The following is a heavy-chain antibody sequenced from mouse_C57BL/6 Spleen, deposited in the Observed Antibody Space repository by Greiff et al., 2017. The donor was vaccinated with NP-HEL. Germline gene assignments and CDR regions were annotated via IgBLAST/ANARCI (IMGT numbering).Heavy chain of an antibody. J-gene: IGHJ1*03. CDR3: ARGDYCGSSPYWYFDV. CDR2: ISDGGSYT. Sequence: VQLKESGGGLVKPGGSLKLSCAASGFTFSSYAMSWVRQTPEKRLEWVATISDGGSYTYYPDNVKGRFTISRDTAKNNLYLQMSHLKSEDTAMYCSARGDYCGSSPYWYFDVWGTGTTVTVSS. D-gene: IGHD1-1*01. V-gene: IGHV5-4*01. CDR1: GFTFSSYA.